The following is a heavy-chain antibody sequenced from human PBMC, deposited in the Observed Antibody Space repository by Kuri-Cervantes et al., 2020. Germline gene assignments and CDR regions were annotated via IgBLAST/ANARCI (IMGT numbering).Heavy chain of an antibody. Sequence: SETLSLTCAVSGGSISSSNWWSWVRQPPGKGLEWIGSIYYSGSTYYNPSLKSRVTISVDTSKNHFSLKLTSVTATDTAVYYCASGRRGAFDYWGQGTLVTVSS. CDR3: ASGRRGAFDY. J-gene: IGHJ4*02. CDR2: IYYSGST. CDR1: GGSISSSNW. D-gene: IGHD3-10*01. V-gene: IGHV4-39*02.